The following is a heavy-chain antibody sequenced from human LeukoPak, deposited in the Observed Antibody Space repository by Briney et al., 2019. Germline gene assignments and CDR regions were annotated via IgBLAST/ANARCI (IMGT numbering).Heavy chain of an antibody. V-gene: IGHV4-4*07. Sequence: SETLSLTCTVSGGSISTYVWSRIRQTAGKGLEWIGRISDSGSTRYNPSLKSRVTMSVDTSKNQFSLKLDSVTAADTAVYFCARGMAAAYDYNWFDPWGPGTLVTVSS. CDR2: ISDSGST. D-gene: IGHD5-12*01. CDR3: ARGMAAAYDYNWFDP. CDR1: GGSISTYV. J-gene: IGHJ5*02.